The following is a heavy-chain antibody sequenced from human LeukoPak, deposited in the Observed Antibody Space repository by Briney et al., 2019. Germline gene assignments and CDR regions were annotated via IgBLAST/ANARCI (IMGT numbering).Heavy chain of an antibody. V-gene: IGHV3-21*01. CDR1: GFTFSSYS. J-gene: IGHJ4*02. Sequence: PGGSLRLSCAASGFTFSSYSMNWVRQAPGKGLEWVSSISSSSSYIYYADSVKGRFTISRDNAKNSLYLQMNSLRAEDTAVYYCARDLYNYYGSGIDYWGQGTLVTVSS. D-gene: IGHD3-10*01. CDR3: ARDLYNYYGSGIDY. CDR2: ISSSSSYI.